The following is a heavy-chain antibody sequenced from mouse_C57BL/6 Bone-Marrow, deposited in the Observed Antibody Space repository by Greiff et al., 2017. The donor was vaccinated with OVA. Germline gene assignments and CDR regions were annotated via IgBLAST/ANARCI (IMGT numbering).Heavy chain of an antibody. J-gene: IGHJ1*03. V-gene: IGHV5-17*01. CDR1: GFTFSDYG. CDR2: ISSGSSTI. D-gene: IGHD1-1*01. CDR3: ARYGSSFWYFDV. Sequence: EVHLVESGGGLVKPGGSLKLSCAASGFTFSDYGMHWVRQAPEKGLAWVAYISSGSSTIYYADKVKGRFTISRDNAKNTLFLQMTSLRSEDTAMYYCARYGSSFWYFDVWGTGTTVTVSS.